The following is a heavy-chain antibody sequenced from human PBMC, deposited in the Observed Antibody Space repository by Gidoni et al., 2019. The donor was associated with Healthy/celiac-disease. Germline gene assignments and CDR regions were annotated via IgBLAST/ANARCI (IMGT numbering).Heavy chain of an antibody. CDR2: ISSSSSYI. V-gene: IGHV3-21*01. D-gene: IGHD1-1*01. CDR3: ARELQGYFDY. J-gene: IGHJ4*02. Sequence: EVQLVESGGGLVKPGGSLRLSWASSRFTFSSYSMNWVRQAPGKGLEWVSSISSSSSYIYYADSVKGRFTISRDNAKNSLYLQMNSLRAEDTAVYYCARELQGYFDYWGQGTLVTVSS. CDR1: RFTFSSYS.